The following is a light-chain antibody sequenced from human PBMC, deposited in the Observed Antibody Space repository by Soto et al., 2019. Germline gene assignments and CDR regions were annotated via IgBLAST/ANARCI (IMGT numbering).Light chain of an antibody. CDR1: QSVSSSN. Sequence: EIVLTQSPGTLSLSPGERATLSCRASQSVSSSNLAWYQQKPGQAPRLVIYGASSRATGIPDRFSGRGSGTDFTLNISRLEPEDVAVYFCQQYVDSPLTFGGGTKVEVK. CDR2: GAS. V-gene: IGKV3-20*01. J-gene: IGKJ4*01. CDR3: QQYVDSPLT.